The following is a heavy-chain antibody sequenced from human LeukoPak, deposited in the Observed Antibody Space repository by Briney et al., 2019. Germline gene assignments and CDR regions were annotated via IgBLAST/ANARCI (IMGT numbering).Heavy chain of an antibody. D-gene: IGHD3-3*01. CDR2: IRGKAYGGTT. V-gene: IGHV3-49*04. J-gene: IGHJ4*02. CDR1: GFTFGDYA. Sequence: PGGSLRLSCTASGFTFGDYAMSWVRQAPGRGLEWVGFIRGKAYGGTTEYAASVKGRFTISRDDSKSIAYLQMNSLNTEDTAVYYCTRDEPITIFGVVNYFDYWGQGTLVTVSS. CDR3: TRDEPITIFGVVNYFDY.